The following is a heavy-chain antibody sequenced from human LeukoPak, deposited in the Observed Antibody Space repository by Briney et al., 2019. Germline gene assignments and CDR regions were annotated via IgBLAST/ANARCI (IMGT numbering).Heavy chain of an antibody. V-gene: IGHV3-30*02. J-gene: IGHJ4*02. CDR2: IRYDGSNK. D-gene: IGHD3-22*01. CDR3: ARVLDYYDSSGIFDY. CDR1: GFTFSSYG. Sequence: GGSLRLSCAASGFTFSSYGMHWVRQAPGKGLEWVAFIRYDGSNKYYADSVKGRFTISRDNSKNTLYLQMNSLRAEDTAVYYCARVLDYYDSSGIFDYWGQGTLVTVSS.